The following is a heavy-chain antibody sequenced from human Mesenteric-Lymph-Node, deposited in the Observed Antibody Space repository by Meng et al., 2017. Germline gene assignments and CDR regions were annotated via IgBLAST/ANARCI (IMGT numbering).Heavy chain of an antibody. D-gene: IGHD2-2*01. V-gene: IGHV7-4-1*02. J-gene: IGHJ4*02. Sequence: QVRLVQSWAEVKKPGASVKVSCKASGYTLTSYAINWVRQAPGQGLEWMGWINSVTGNPTYAQGFTGRFAFSLDTSVSTAYLQISSLKADDTAVYYCTRDGYSDCSRTSCFDYWGQGTLVTVSS. CDR1: GYTLTSYA. CDR2: INSVTGNP. CDR3: TRDGYSDCSRTSCFDY.